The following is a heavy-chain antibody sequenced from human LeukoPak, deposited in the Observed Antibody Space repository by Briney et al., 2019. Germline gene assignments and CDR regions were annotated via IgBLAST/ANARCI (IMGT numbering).Heavy chain of an antibody. V-gene: IGHV4-4*07. J-gene: IGHJ5*02. Sequence: SETLSLTCTVSGGSISSYYWSWIRQPAGKGLEWIGRIYTSGSTNYNPSLKSRVTISVDTSKNQFSLKLSSVTAADTAVYYCARAPPKYYYGSGSSTVFDPWGQGTLVTVSS. CDR1: GGSISSYY. D-gene: IGHD3-10*01. CDR2: IYTSGST. CDR3: ARAPPKYYYGSGSSTVFDP.